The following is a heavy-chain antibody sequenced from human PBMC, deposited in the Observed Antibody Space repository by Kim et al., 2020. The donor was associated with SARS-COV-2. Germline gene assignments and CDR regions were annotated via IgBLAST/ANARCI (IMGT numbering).Heavy chain of an antibody. CDR2: ISSSGSTI. CDR3: ATAYYYDSSGYFSGFDY. J-gene: IGHJ4*02. Sequence: GGSLRLSCAASGFTFSSYEMNWVRQAPGKGLEWVSYISSSGSTIYYADSVKGRFTISRDNAKNSLYLQMNSLRAEDTAVYYCATAYYYDSSGYFSGFDYWGQGTLVTVSS. CDR1: GFTFSSYE. V-gene: IGHV3-48*03. D-gene: IGHD3-22*01.